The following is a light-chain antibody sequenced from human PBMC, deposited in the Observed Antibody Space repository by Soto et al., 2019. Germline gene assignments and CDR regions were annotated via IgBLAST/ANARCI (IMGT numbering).Light chain of an antibody. Sequence: GDRVTITCRASQTISSWLSWYQQIPGKAPKLLIYDASNLESGVPSRFSGSGSGTEFTLTISSLQPEDSAVYYCQQRNVWPPVTFGQGTRLEI. J-gene: IGKJ5*01. CDR2: DAS. V-gene: IGKV1-5*01. CDR3: QQRNVWPPVT. CDR1: QTISSW.